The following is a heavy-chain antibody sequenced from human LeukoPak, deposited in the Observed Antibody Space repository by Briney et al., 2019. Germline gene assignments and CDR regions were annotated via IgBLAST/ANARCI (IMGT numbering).Heavy chain of an antibody. CDR1: GYTFTSYG. V-gene: IGHV1-18*01. CDR2: ISAYNGNT. CDR3: ARSHYCSSTSCYSDY. Sequence: ASVKVSCKASGYTFTSYGISWVRQAPGQGLEWMGWISAYNGNTNYAQKLQGRVTMTTDTSTSTVYMELSSLRSEDTAVYYCARSHYCSSTSCYSDYWGQGTLVTVSS. J-gene: IGHJ4*02. D-gene: IGHD2-2*01.